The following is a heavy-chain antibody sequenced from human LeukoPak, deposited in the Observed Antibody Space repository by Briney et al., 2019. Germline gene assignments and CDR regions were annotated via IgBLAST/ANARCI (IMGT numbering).Heavy chain of an antibody. V-gene: IGHV3-7*03. CDR1: GFTFSSYW. Sequence: GGSLRLSCAASGFTFSSYWMSWVRQAPGRGLEWVANIKQDGSEKHYVDSVKGRFTISGDNAKNSLYLQMNSLRAEDTAVYYCARDRDPSRGGFYYYDSSGYHTPGSFDPWGQGTLVTVSS. CDR3: ARDRDPSRGGFYYYDSSGYHTPGSFDP. D-gene: IGHD3-22*01. J-gene: IGHJ5*02. CDR2: IKQDGSEK.